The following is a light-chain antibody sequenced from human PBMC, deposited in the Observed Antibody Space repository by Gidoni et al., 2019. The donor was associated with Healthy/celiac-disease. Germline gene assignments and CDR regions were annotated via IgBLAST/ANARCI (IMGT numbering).Light chain of an antibody. CDR2: WAS. Sequence: MIIQSAYSLSLALGERSTINCNSSQSVLYSSNNKNYLAWYQQKPGQPTKLLIYWASTREAVVHALFSGSGVGTDFTLTISRLHADDVAVYYCQQYYSTTWTFGQGTKVEIK. V-gene: IGKV4-1*01. CDR3: QQYYSTTWT. J-gene: IGKJ1*01. CDR1: QSVLYSSNNKNY.